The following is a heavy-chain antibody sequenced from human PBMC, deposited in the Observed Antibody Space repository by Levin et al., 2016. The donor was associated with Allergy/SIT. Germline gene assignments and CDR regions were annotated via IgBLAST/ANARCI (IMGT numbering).Heavy chain of an antibody. D-gene: IGHD6-6*01. J-gene: IGHJ5*02. CDR2: IYYTGSA. CDR3: ATQDAGSSNWFDP. Sequence: SETLSLTCTVSGGSISSGDYYWSWIRQPPGMGLEWIGYIYYTGSAHYNPSLKTRVTISVDTSKNQFSLKLTSVTAADTAVYYCATQDAGSSNWFDPWGQGTLVTVSS. V-gene: IGHV4-31*03. CDR1: GGSISSGDYY.